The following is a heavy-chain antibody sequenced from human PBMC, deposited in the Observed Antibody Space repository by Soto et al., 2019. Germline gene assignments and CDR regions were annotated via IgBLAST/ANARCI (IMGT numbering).Heavy chain of an antibody. V-gene: IGHV1-18*01. Sequence: ASVKVSCKASGYTFTSYGISWVRQAPGQGLEWMGWISAYNGNTNYAQKLQGRVTMTTDTSTSTAYMELRSLRSDDTAVFYCARDPTFYFDISGYYYSPLAPALFDYRGQGTLVTVSS. J-gene: IGHJ4*02. CDR2: ISAYNGNT. CDR1: GYTFTSYG. CDR3: ARDPTFYFDISGYYYSPLAPALFDY. D-gene: IGHD3-22*01.